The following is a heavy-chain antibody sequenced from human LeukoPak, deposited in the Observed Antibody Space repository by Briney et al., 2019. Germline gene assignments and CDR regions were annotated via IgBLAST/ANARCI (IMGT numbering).Heavy chain of an antibody. D-gene: IGHD5-18*01. J-gene: IGHJ4*02. CDR2: IYYTGST. CDR3: ARHTALGSPLHY. V-gene: IGHV4-39*01. CDR1: GGSISSSAYY. Sequence: SETLSLTCTVSGGSISSSAYYWGWIRQPPGKGLEWIGSIYYTGSTYYNPFLKTRVTISVDTSKNQFSLKLSSVTAADTAVYYCARHTALGSPLHYWGQGTLVTVSS.